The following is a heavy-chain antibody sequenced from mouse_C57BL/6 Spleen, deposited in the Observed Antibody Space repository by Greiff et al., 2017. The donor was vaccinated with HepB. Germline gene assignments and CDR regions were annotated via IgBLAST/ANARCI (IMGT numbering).Heavy chain of an antibody. CDR2: ISSGGDYI. CDR3: TRAVYGNYVRGYFDV. Sequence: EVNLVESGAGLVKPGGSLKLSCAASGFTFSSYAMSWVRQTPEKRLEWVAYISSGGDYIYYADTVKGRFTISRDNARNTLYLQMNSLTSEDTAMYYCTRAVYGNYVRGYFDVWGTGTTVTVSS. V-gene: IGHV5-9-1*02. J-gene: IGHJ1*03. D-gene: IGHD2-1*01. CDR1: GFTFSSYA.